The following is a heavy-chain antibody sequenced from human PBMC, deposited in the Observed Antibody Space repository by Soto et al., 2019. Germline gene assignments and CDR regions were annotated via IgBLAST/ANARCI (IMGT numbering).Heavy chain of an antibody. CDR3: ARHSISEYIDYDYI. V-gene: IGHV4-59*08. D-gene: IGHD5-12*01. CDR2: IFYTGIT. J-gene: IGHJ3*02. CDR1: GASISSYY. Sequence: PSETLSLTCTVSGASISSYYWSWIRQSPGKGLEWIGYIFYTGITNYNPSLKSRVTISLDTSKNQFSLKLSSVTAADTAVYYCARHSISEYIDYDYIWGQGTMVTVSS.